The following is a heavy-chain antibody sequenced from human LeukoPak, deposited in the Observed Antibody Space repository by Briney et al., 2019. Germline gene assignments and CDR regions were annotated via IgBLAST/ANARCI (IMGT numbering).Heavy chain of an antibody. Sequence: SVKVSCKASGGTFSKYALSWVRQAPGQGLEWMGGIIPIFGTANYAQKFQGRVTITADKSTSTAYMELSSLRSEDTAVYYCARRVRFDYYGSGRRTFWFDPWGQGTLVTVSS. V-gene: IGHV1-69*06. D-gene: IGHD3-10*01. CDR3: ARRVRFDYYGSGRRTFWFDP. CDR2: IIPIFGTA. J-gene: IGHJ5*02. CDR1: GGTFSKYA.